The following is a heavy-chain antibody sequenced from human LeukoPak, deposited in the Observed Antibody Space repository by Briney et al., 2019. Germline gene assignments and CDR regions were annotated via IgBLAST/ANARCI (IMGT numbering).Heavy chain of an antibody. Sequence: PGVPLRLSCAACGFTFNSSCMMWLPHAPGKRLEGVTHITADGREKHYVDPVKGRLKLSSDNAKASLYLQMNSLRVEDTAVYYCTMGVELLPYWGQGTLVTVSS. CDR1: GFTFNSSC. CDR3: TMGVELLPY. J-gene: IGHJ4*02. D-gene: IGHD2/OR15-2a*01. CDR2: ITADGREK. V-gene: IGHV3-7*01.